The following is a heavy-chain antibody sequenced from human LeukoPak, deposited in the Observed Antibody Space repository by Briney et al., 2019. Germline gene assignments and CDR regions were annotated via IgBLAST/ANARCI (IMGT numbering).Heavy chain of an antibody. J-gene: IGHJ4*02. Sequence: LGESLKISCKGSGYSFSTYWIGWVRQMPGKGLEWMGIIYAANSETKYSPSFQGQVTISADKSLSTAYLQWGSLKASDTAMYHCAREGRSSSPMDYWGQGTLVTVSS. CDR1: GYSFSTYW. CDR2: IYAANSET. V-gene: IGHV5-51*01. CDR3: AREGRSSSPMDY. D-gene: IGHD6-6*01.